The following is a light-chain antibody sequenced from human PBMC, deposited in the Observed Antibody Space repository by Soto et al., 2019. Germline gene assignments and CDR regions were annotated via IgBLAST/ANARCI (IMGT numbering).Light chain of an antibody. CDR3: HQYNTYPWT. CDR1: QSVNTW. J-gene: IGKJ1*01. Sequence: DIQMTQSPSTLSSSAGDRVSIACRASQSVNTWVAWYQQKPGKAPRLLIYDASTLESGVPSRFGGSGSGTEFTLTISSLQPDDFATYYCHQYNTYPWTFGQGTKVDIK. V-gene: IGKV1-5*01. CDR2: DAS.